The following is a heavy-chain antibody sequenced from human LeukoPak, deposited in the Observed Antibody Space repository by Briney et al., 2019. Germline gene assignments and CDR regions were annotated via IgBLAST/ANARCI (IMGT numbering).Heavy chain of an antibody. J-gene: IGHJ5*02. CDR3: ARDPWYYDFWKGSNWFDP. D-gene: IGHD3-3*01. CDR1: GYSISSGYY. Sequence: PSGTLSLTCTVSGYSISSGYYWGWIRQPPGKGLEWIGSIYHSGSTYYNPSLKSRVTISVDTSKNQFSLKLSSVTAADTAVYYCARDPWYYDFWKGSNWFDPWGQGTLVTVSS. V-gene: IGHV4-38-2*02. CDR2: IYHSGST.